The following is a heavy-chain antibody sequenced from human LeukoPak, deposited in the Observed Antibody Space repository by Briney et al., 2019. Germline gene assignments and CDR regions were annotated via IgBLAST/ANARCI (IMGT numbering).Heavy chain of an antibody. Sequence: PGRSLRLSCAASGFTFSSYAMHWVHQAPGKGLEWVAVISYDGSNKYYADSVKGRFTISRDNSKNTLYLQMNSLRAEDTAVYYCARDDKYSGYDSDYWGQGTLVTVSS. CDR3: ARDDKYSGYDSDY. J-gene: IGHJ4*02. CDR2: ISYDGSNK. CDR1: GFTFSSYA. D-gene: IGHD5-12*01. V-gene: IGHV3-30-3*01.